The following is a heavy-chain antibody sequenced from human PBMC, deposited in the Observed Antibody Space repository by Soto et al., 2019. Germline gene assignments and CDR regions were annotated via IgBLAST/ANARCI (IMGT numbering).Heavy chain of an antibody. Sequence: ASVKVSCKASGYTFTSYDINWVRQATGQGLEWMGWMNPNSGNTGYAQKFQGHVTISADKSISTAYLQWSSLKASDTAMYYCAVILLWFGESGPYYYYGMDVWGQGTTVTVSS. D-gene: IGHD3-10*01. V-gene: IGHV1-8*01. J-gene: IGHJ6*02. CDR3: AVILLWFGESGPYYYYGMDV. CDR1: GYTFTSYD. CDR2: MNPNSGNT.